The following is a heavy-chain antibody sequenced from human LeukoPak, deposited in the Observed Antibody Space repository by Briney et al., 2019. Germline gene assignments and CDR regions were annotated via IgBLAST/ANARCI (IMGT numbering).Heavy chain of an antibody. D-gene: IGHD1-1*01. Sequence: HPGGSLRLSCEASGFTFSTYEMNWVRQTPGKGLEWVSCIGSSGSTIYYADSVKGRFTISRDNAKNSLYLQMNSLRAEDTAVYYCARDNDGVLDYWGQGTLVTVSS. CDR1: GFTFSTYE. V-gene: IGHV3-48*03. CDR3: ARDNDGVLDY. J-gene: IGHJ4*02. CDR2: IGSSGSTI.